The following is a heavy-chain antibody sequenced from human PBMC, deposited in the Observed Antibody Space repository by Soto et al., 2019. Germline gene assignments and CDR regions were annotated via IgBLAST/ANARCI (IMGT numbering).Heavy chain of an antibody. D-gene: IGHD2-15*01. Sequence: SVKVSCKASGGTFSSYAISWVRQAPGQGLEWMGGIIPIFGTANYAQKFQGRVTITADESTSTAYMELSSLRSEDTAVYYCARAKNCSGGSCYPLSYYYYYGMDVWGQGTTVTVSS. CDR1: GGTFSSYA. V-gene: IGHV1-69*13. CDR3: ARAKNCSGGSCYPLSYYYYYGMDV. CDR2: IIPIFGTA. J-gene: IGHJ6*02.